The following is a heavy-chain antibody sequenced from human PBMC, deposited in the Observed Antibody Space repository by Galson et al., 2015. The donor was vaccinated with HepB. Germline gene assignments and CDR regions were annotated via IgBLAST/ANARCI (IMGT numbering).Heavy chain of an antibody. J-gene: IGHJ6*03. V-gene: IGHV1-2*06. Sequence: SVKVSCKASGYTFTGYYMHWVRQAPGQGLEWMGRINPNSGGTNYAQKFQGRVTMTRDTSISTAYMELSRLRSDDTAVYYCARDQEGFLDYMDVWGKGTTVTVSS. CDR1: GYTFTGYY. CDR3: ARDQEGFLDYMDV. CDR2: INPNSGGT. D-gene: IGHD3-3*01.